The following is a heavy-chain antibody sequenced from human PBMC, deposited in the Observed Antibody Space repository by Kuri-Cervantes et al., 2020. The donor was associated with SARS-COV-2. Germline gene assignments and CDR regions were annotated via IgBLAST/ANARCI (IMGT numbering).Heavy chain of an antibody. J-gene: IGHJ6*03. CDR1: GFTFGDYA. D-gene: IGHD3-3*01. CDR3: AKDMGHLEWLLSGYYYYYMDV. CDR2: IRSKAYGGTT. Sequence: GESLKISCTASGFTFGDYAMSWVRQAPGKGLEWVGFIRSKAYGGTTEYAASVKGRFTISGDDSKSIAYLQMNSLKTEDTAVYYCAKDMGHLEWLLSGYYYYYMDVWGKGTTVTVSS. V-gene: IGHV3-49*04.